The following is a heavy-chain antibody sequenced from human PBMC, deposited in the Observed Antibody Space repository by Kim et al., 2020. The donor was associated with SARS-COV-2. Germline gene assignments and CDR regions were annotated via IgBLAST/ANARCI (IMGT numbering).Heavy chain of an antibody. CDR3: ARERGRIWGSGWYSDHY. CDR1: GYTFTGYY. CDR2: INPNSGGP. D-gene: IGHD6-19*01. J-gene: IGHJ4*02. Sequence: ASVKVSCKASGYTFTGYYMHWVRQAPGQGLEWMGRINPNSGGPNYAQKFQGRVTMTRDTSISTAYMELSRLRSDDTAVYYCARERGRIWGSGWYSDHYWGQGTLVTVSS. V-gene: IGHV1-2*06.